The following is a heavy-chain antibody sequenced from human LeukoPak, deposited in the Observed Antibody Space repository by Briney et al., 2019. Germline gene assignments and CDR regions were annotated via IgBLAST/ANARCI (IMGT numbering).Heavy chain of an antibody. CDR2: IKQDGSDK. V-gene: IGHV3-7*01. Sequence: ETLSLTCAVYGGSFSGYYWSWIRQPPGKGLEWMANIKQDGSDKYYADSVKGRFAISRDNAKNSLYLQMNTLTVEDTAVYYCARDHMSGYYAYWGQGTLVTVSS. CDR3: ARDHMSGYYAY. J-gene: IGHJ4*02. CDR1: GGSFSGYY.